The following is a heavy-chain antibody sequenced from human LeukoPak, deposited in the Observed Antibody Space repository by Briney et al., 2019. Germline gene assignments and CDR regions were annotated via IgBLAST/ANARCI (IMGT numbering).Heavy chain of an antibody. Sequence: SETLSLTCTVSGGSISSYYWSWIRQPPGKGLEWIGYIYYSGSTNYNPSLKSRVTISVDTSKNQFSLKLSSVTAADTAVYYCARARSYYPNYYYYYMDVWGKGTTVTVSS. CDR3: ARARSYYPNYYYYYMDV. CDR2: IYYSGST. CDR1: GGSISSYY. D-gene: IGHD1-26*01. V-gene: IGHV4-59*01. J-gene: IGHJ6*03.